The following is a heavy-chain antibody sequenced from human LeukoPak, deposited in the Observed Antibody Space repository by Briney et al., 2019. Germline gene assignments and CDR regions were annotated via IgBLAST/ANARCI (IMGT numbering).Heavy chain of an antibody. Sequence: GGSLRLSCAASGFTLSAYAMAWVRQAPGKGLEWVSTISGSGGTTYSADSVKGRFTISRDNSKNILYLQVNSLRAGDTAVYYCAKDYYYDSSGYYYGDALDIWGQGTMVTVSS. CDR2: ISGSGGTT. J-gene: IGHJ3*02. CDR1: GFTLSAYA. V-gene: IGHV3-23*01. CDR3: AKDYYYDSSGYYYGDALDI. D-gene: IGHD3-22*01.